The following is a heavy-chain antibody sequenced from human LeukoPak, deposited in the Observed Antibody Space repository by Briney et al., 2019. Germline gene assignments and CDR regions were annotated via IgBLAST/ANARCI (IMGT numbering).Heavy chain of an antibody. J-gene: IGHJ4*02. V-gene: IGHV3-23*01. CDR1: GFSFSTNP. D-gene: IGHD2-8*01. Sequence: GGSLRLSCAASGFSFSTNPMSWVRQAPGKGLEWVSAISPDKTYYADSVKGRLTISRDNAKNSHFLQMNSLRVEDTALYYCARGFRNGPFDCWGQGTLVTVSS. CDR3: ARGFRNGPFDC. CDR2: ISPDKT.